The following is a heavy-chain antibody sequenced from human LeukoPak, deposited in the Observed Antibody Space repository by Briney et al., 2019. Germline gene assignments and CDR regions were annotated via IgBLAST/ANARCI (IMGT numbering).Heavy chain of an antibody. J-gene: IGHJ4*02. CDR3: ARESVSVTSEVDFDY. D-gene: IGHD4-17*01. CDR2: IRQDGSQK. V-gene: IGHV3-7*01. Sequence: GGSLRLSCAASGFTFSSYWMSWVRQAPGKGLEWVATIRQDGSQKYYGDSVKGRFTISRDNAKNSLYLQMNSLRAEDTAVYYCARESVSVTSEVDFDYWGQGTLVNVSS. CDR1: GFTFSSYW.